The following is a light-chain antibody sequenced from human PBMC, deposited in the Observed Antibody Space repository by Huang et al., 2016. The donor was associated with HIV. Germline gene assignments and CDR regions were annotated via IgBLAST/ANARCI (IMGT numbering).Light chain of an antibody. CDR2: DAS. V-gene: IGKV3D-20*01. Sequence: IVLTQSPATLSLSPGGRATLSCRATQSIRNRYIAWLQQKPGLAPRLLIYDASNRATCIPDGLSGGGSGTDFTLTISRLEPEDFAVYYCQQYGSSSYTFGQGTKLELK. J-gene: IGKJ2*01. CDR3: QQYGSSSYT. CDR1: QSIRNRY.